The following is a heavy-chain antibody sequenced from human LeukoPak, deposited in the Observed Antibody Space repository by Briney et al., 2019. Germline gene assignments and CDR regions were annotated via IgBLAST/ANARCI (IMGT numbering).Heavy chain of an antibody. Sequence: GGSLRLSCAASGFTLSSYGMHWVRQAPGKGLEWVAVISYVGSNKYYADSVKGRFTISRDNSKNTLYLQMNSLRAEDTAVYYCAKDHWRYCSGGSCYSFDYWGQGTLVTVSS. CDR2: ISYVGSNK. CDR3: AKDHWRYCSGGSCYSFDY. J-gene: IGHJ4*02. V-gene: IGHV3-30*18. D-gene: IGHD2-15*01. CDR1: GFTLSSYG.